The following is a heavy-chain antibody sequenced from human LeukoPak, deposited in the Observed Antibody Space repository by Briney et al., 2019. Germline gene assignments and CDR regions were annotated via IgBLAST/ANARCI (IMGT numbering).Heavy chain of an antibody. V-gene: IGHV3-23*01. CDR2: LSDSGGST. CDR1: GFTFSSCG. D-gene: IGHD3-3*01. CDR3: AGHFGAWHYFDY. Sequence: GGSLRLSCAASGFTFSSCGMSWVRQAPGKGLEWVSALSDSGGSTFYADSVKGRFTISRDNSKNTLYLQMNSLRPEDTAVYYCAGHFGAWHYFDYWGQGTLVTVSS. J-gene: IGHJ4*02.